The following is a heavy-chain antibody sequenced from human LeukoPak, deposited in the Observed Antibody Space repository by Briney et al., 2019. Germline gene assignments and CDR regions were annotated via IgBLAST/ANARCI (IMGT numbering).Heavy chain of an antibody. CDR2: INHSGST. CDR3: ARGSRRLADIVVVVAATRFDY. V-gene: IGHV4-34*01. Sequence: SETLPLTCAVYGGSFSGYYWSWIRQPPGKGLEWIGEINHSGSTNYNPSLKSRVTISVDTSKNQFSLKLSSVTAADTAVYYCARGSRRLADIVVVVAATRFDYWGQGTLVTVSS. J-gene: IGHJ4*02. D-gene: IGHD2-15*01. CDR1: GGSFSGYY.